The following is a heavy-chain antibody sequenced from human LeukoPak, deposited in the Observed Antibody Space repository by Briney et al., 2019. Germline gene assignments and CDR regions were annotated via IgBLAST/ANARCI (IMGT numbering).Heavy chain of an antibody. Sequence: GGSLRLSCAASGFTFSSYGMHWVRQAPGKGLEWVAVISYDGSNKYYADSVKGRFTISRDNSKNTLYLQMNSLRAEDTAVYYCAKGSGYYDSSGYYSDYWGQGTLVTASS. V-gene: IGHV3-30*18. CDR3: AKGSGYYDSSGYYSDY. D-gene: IGHD3-22*01. CDR2: ISYDGSNK. J-gene: IGHJ4*02. CDR1: GFTFSSYG.